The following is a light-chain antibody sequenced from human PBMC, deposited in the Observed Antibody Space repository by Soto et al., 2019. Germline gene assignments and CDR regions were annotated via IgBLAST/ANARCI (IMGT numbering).Light chain of an antibody. Sequence: EIVLTQSPGTLSLSPGERATLSCRASQSVSSSFLAWYQQKPGQAPRLLIYGASTRATGIPDRFSGSGSGPDFTLTISRLEPEDFAVYYCQQYGSSPKTFGGGTKVDIK. J-gene: IGKJ4*01. CDR2: GAS. V-gene: IGKV3-20*01. CDR3: QQYGSSPKT. CDR1: QSVSSSF.